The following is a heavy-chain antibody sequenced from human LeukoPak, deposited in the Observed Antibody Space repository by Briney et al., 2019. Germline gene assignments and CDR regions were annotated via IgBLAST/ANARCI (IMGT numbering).Heavy chain of an antibody. J-gene: IGHJ4*02. CDR2: ISGSGDYT. Sequence: GGSLRLSCAASGFTFTSHGMSWVRQAPGKGLEWVSTISGSGDYTYYADSVKGRFTISRDNSKNTLYLQMNSLRAEDTAVYYCAKVTYGSGTYGAFDSWGQGTLVTVSS. V-gene: IGHV3-23*01. D-gene: IGHD3-10*01. CDR3: AKVTYGSGTYGAFDS. CDR1: GFTFTSHG.